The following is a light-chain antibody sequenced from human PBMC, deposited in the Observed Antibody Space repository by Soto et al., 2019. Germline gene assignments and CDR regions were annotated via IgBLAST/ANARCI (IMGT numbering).Light chain of an antibody. CDR2: EVS. CDR1: SSDVGSYNL. Sequence: SLLTKPASVSGSPGQSITISCTGTSSDVGSYNLVSWYQQHPGKAPKLMIYEVSKRPSGVSNRFSGSKSGNTASLTISGLQAEDEADYYCCSYAGSSTYVFGTGTKVT. V-gene: IGLV2-23*02. CDR3: CSYAGSSTYV. J-gene: IGLJ1*01.